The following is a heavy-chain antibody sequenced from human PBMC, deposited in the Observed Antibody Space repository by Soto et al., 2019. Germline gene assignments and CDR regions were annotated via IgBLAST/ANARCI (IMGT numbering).Heavy chain of an antibody. J-gene: IGHJ4*02. CDR2: IVVGSGNT. Sequence: GASVKVSCKASGFTFTSSAVQWVRQARGQRLEWIGWIVVGSGNTNYAQKFQERVTITRDMSTSTAYMELSSLRSEDTAVYYCAADPTYYGSGSYFEPQYYFDYWGQGTLVTVS. CDR3: AADPTYYGSGSYFEPQYYFDY. CDR1: GFTFTSSA. D-gene: IGHD3-10*01. V-gene: IGHV1-58*01.